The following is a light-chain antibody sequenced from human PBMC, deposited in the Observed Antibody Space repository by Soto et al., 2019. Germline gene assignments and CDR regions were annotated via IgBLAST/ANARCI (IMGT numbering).Light chain of an antibody. Sequence: EIVVKQSPATLSVSPGERATLSCRASQSVSSNLAWYQQKPGQAPRLLIYGASTRATGIPARFSGSGSGTEFTLTISSLQSEDFAVYYCQHYNNWPPWTFGQGTKVDI. J-gene: IGKJ1*01. CDR3: QHYNNWPPWT. V-gene: IGKV3-15*01. CDR2: GAS. CDR1: QSVSSN.